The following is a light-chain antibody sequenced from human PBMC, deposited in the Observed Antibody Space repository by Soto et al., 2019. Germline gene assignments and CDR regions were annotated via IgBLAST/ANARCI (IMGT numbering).Light chain of an antibody. CDR2: RAS. CDR3: QQYRSRPYT. J-gene: IGKJ2*01. V-gene: IGKV1-5*03. CDR1: QSISPW. Sequence: DIQMTQSPSTLSAYVGERVTITCRASQSISPWLAWYQKKPGKAPNLLIYRASNLQTGVPSRFNGSGSGTEFTLTINSLQPDDFATYYCQQYRSRPYTFGQGTKLEIE.